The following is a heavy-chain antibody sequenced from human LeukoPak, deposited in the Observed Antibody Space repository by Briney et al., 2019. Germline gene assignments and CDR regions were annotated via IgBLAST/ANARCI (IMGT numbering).Heavy chain of an antibody. CDR2: IYYSGST. V-gene: IGHV4-59*08. J-gene: IGHJ4*02. CDR1: GGSISSYY. D-gene: IGHD6-19*01. Sequence: SETLSLTCTVSGGSISSYYWSWIRQPPGKGLEWIAYIYYSGSTNYNPSLKSRVTISVDTSKNQFSLKLSSVTAADTAVYYCARGRAVAGAYYFDYWGQGTLVTVSS. CDR3: ARGRAVAGAYYFDY.